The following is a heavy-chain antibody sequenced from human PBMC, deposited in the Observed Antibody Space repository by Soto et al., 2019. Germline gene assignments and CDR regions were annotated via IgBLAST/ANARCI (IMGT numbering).Heavy chain of an antibody. D-gene: IGHD2-2*01. J-gene: IGHJ4*02. V-gene: IGHV4-31*03. CDR2: IYYSGST. Sequence: QVQLQEPGPGLVKPSQTLSLTCTVSGGSISSGGYYWSWIRQHPGKGLEWIGYIYYSGSTYYNPSLTSRVTLSVDTSKNQFSLKLSSVTAADTAVYYCARSSTSANYFDYWGQGTLVTVSS. CDR1: GGSISSGGYY. CDR3: ARSSTSANYFDY.